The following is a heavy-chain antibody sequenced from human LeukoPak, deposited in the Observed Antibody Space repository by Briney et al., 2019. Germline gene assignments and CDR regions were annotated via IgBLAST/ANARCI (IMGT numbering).Heavy chain of an antibody. Sequence: SETLSLTCTVSGDSISSYYWSWIPQPPGKGLEWIGFIDYSGSTKYNPSLKSRLTISVDTSKNQFSLKLRIVTAADTAVYYCARLQRSTSGFDHFDYWGQGTLVTVSS. CDR3: ARLQRSTSGFDHFDY. V-gene: IGHV4-59*08. CDR2: IDYSGST. D-gene: IGHD3-22*01. J-gene: IGHJ4*02. CDR1: GDSISSYY.